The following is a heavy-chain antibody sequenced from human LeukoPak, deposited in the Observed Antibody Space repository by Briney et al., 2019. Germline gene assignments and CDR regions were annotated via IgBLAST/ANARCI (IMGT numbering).Heavy chain of an antibody. V-gene: IGHV1-69*13. CDR1: GGTFSSYA. CDR2: IIPIFGTA. CDR3: ARYSPIAAAGMSYYYYYMDV. Sequence: SVKVSCKASGGTFSSYAISWVRQAPGQGLEWMGGIIPIFGTANYAQKFQGRVTITADESTSTAYMELSRLRSEDTAVYYCARYSPIAAAGMSYYYYYMDVWGKGTTVTVSS. D-gene: IGHD6-13*01. J-gene: IGHJ6*03.